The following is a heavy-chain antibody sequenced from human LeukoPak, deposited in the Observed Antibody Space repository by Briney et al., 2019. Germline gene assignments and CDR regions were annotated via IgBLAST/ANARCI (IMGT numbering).Heavy chain of an antibody. CDR1: GGSISSGGYY. V-gene: IGHV4-31*03. D-gene: IGHD5/OR15-5a*01. Sequence: NSSQTLSLTCTVSGGSISSGGYYWSWIRQHPGKGLEWIGYIYYSGSTYNNPSLKSRVTISVDTSKNQFSLKLSSVTAADTAVYYCARERLGENWFDPWGQGTLVTVSS. J-gene: IGHJ5*02. CDR3: ARERLGENWFDP. CDR2: IYYSGST.